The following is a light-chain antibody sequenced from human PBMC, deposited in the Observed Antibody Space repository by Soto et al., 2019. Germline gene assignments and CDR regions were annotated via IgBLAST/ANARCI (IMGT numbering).Light chain of an antibody. CDR3: QQSYISPYT. CDR1: ESIANY. J-gene: IGKJ2*01. V-gene: IGKV1-39*01. CDR2: AAS. Sequence: DLQMTQSPSSLSASVGDRVTITCRASESIANYLNWYQQKPGKAPNLLIYAASTLQNGVPSMFSGSGYGTDFTLTISSLQTEDFATYFCQQSYISPYTFGQGTKLDI.